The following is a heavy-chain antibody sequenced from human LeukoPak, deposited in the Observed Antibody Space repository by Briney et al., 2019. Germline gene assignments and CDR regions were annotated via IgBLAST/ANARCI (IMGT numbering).Heavy chain of an antibody. CDR1: GFTFSSYV. Sequence: GGSLRLSCAASGFTFSSYVMSWVRQAPGKGLEWVSGISSSGASTYYADSVKGRFTISRDNAKNSLYLQMNSLRAEDTAVYYCARDGYGDYVLLYYYMDVWGKGTTVTISS. V-gene: IGHV3-23*01. CDR3: ARDGYGDYVLLYYYMDV. CDR2: ISSSGAST. J-gene: IGHJ6*03. D-gene: IGHD4-17*01.